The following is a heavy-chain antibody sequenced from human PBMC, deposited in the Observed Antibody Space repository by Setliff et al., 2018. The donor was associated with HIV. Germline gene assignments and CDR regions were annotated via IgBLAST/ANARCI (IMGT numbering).Heavy chain of an antibody. V-gene: IGHV4-34*01. D-gene: IGHD2-2*01. CDR3: ARGHCSGTNCYGVDYYGMDV. CDR1: GGSFGDQF. J-gene: IGHJ6*02. CDR2: IHHGGGT. Sequence: SETLSLTCAVYGGSFGDQFWNWIRQSPGKGLEWIGEIHHGGGTKYNPSLKSRVSMSVDKSKNQFSVKLTSVTAADTAVYYCARGHCSGTNCYGVDYYGMDVWGQGTTVTVSS.